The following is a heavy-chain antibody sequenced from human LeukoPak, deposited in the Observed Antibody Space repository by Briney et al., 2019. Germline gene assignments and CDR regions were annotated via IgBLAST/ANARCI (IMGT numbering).Heavy chain of an antibody. Sequence: SETLSLTCTVSGASIISYYWSWIRQPPGKGLEWIGSIYHSGSTYYNPSLKSRVTISVDTSKNQFSLKLSSVTAADTAVYYCARDPLYYYGSGSPRRAFDIWGQGTMVTVSS. CDR3: ARDPLYYYGSGSPRRAFDI. V-gene: IGHV4-38-2*02. J-gene: IGHJ3*02. CDR2: IYHSGST. D-gene: IGHD3-10*01. CDR1: GASIISYY.